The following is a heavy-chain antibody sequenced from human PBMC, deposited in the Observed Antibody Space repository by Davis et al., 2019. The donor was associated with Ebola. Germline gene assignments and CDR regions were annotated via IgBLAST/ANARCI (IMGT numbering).Heavy chain of an antibody. CDR2: IYTSGST. D-gene: IGHD5-24*01. CDR3: ARDRPVEMAQAAYYYGMDV. V-gene: IGHV4-4*07. Sequence: PSETLSLTCTVSGGSISSYYWSWIRQPAGKGLEWIGRIYTSGSTNYNPSLTSRVTMSVDTSKNQFSLKLSSVTAADTAVYYCARDRPVEMAQAAYYYGMDVWGQGTTVTVSS. CDR1: GGSISSYY. J-gene: IGHJ6*02.